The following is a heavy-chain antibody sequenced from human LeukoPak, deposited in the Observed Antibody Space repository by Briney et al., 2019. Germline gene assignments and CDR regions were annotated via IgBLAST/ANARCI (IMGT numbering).Heavy chain of an antibody. J-gene: IGHJ6*03. D-gene: IGHD5-18*01. Sequence: ASVKVSCKASGYTFTSYAMNWVRQAPGQGLEWMGWINTNTGNPTYAQGFTGRFVFSLDTSVSTAYLQTSSLKAEDTAVYYCARRGYSYGYLSGLIEIYYYYMDVWGKGTTVTVSS. CDR3: ARRGYSYGYLSGLIEIYYYYMDV. CDR2: INTNTGNP. V-gene: IGHV7-4-1*02. CDR1: GYTFTSYA.